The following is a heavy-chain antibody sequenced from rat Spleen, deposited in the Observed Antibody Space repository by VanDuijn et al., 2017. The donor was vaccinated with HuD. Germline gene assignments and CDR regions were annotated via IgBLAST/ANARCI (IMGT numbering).Heavy chain of an antibody. D-gene: IGHD1-12*02. CDR3: TRGGDVSLYYEGIMDA. Sequence: EVQLVESGGGLVQPGRSLKLTCVASGFTFNNYWMSWIRQAPGKGLEWVASISNTGGSSNYPDSVKGRFTISRDNAQSTLYLQMNSLRSEDTATYYGTRGGDVSLYYEGIMDAWSQGASVTVSS. CDR1: GFTFNNYW. V-gene: IGHV5-31*01. J-gene: IGHJ4*01. CDR2: ISNTGGSS.